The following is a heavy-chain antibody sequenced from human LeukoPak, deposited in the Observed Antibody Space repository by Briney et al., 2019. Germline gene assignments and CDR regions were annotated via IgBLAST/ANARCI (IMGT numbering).Heavy chain of an antibody. V-gene: IGHV1-2*02. Sequence: GASVKVSCKASGYTFTGYYMHWVRQAPGQGLEWMGWINPNSGGTNYAQKFQGRVTMTRDTSISTAYMELSRLRSDDTAVYYCARTYRSGWSRYFDYWGQGTLVTVSS. CDR1: GYTFTGYY. CDR2: INPNSGGT. CDR3: ARTYRSGWSRYFDY. D-gene: IGHD6-19*01. J-gene: IGHJ4*02.